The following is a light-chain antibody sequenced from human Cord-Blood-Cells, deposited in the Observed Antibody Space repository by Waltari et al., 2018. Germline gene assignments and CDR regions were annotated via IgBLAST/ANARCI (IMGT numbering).Light chain of an antibody. Sequence: SYELTQPSSVSVSPGQTARITCSGDVLAKKYARWFQQKPGQAPVLVIYKDNERPSGIPGRFSGSSSGTTVTLTISGAQVEDEADYYCYSAADNNWVFGGGTKLTVL. CDR3: YSAADNNWV. CDR1: VLAKKY. CDR2: KDN. V-gene: IGLV3-27*01. J-gene: IGLJ3*02.